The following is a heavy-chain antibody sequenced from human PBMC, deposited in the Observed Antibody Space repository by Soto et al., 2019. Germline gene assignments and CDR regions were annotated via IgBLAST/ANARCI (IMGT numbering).Heavy chain of an antibody. V-gene: IGHV4-31*03. J-gene: IGHJ3*02. D-gene: IGHD2-2*01. CDR3: ARGGIQRGPAAIWGAFDI. Sequence: QVQLQESGPGLVKPSQTLSLTCTVSGGSISSGGYYWRWIRQHPGKGLEWIGYIYYSGSTYYNHSLKSRVTISVDTSKNQFSLKLSSVTAADTAVYSCARGGIQRGPAAIWGAFDIWGQGKMVTVSS. CDR2: IYYSGST. CDR1: GGSISSGGYY.